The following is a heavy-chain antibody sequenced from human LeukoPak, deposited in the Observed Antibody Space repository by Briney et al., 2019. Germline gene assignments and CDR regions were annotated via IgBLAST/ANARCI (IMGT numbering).Heavy chain of an antibody. D-gene: IGHD5-18*01. CDR3: ARDWGSYGYSYFQH. Sequence: SVKVSCKASGGTFISYAISWVRQAPGQGLEWMGGIIPIFGTANYAQKFQGRVTITADESTSTAYMELSSLRSEDTAVYYCARDWGSYGYSYFQHWGQGTLVTVSS. J-gene: IGHJ1*01. V-gene: IGHV1-69*13. CDR2: IIPIFGTA. CDR1: GGTFISYA.